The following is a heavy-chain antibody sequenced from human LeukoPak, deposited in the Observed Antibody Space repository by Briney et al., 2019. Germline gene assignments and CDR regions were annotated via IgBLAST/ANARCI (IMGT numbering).Heavy chain of an antibody. D-gene: IGHD5-12*01. V-gene: IGHV4-31*11. CDR2: IYYSGST. Sequence: SETLSLTCAVYGGSFSGYYWSWIRQHPGKGLEWIGYIYYSGSTYYNPSLKSRVTISVDTSKNQFSLKLSSVTAADTAVYYCARGYSGYDFAFDIWGQGTMVTVSS. CDR1: GGSFSGYY. CDR3: ARGYSGYDFAFDI. J-gene: IGHJ3*02.